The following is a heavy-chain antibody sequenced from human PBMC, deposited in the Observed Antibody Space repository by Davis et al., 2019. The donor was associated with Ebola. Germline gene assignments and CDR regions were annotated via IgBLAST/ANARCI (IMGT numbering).Heavy chain of an antibody. D-gene: IGHD3-22*01. Sequence: GESLKISCAASGFTFSSYWMHWVRQAPGKGLVWVSRINSDGSSTSYADSVKGRFTISRDNSKNTLYLQMNSLRAEDTAVYYCARDYFSGYYDYWGQGTLVTVSS. V-gene: IGHV3-74*01. J-gene: IGHJ4*02. CDR3: ARDYFSGYYDY. CDR2: INSDGSST. CDR1: GFTFSSYW.